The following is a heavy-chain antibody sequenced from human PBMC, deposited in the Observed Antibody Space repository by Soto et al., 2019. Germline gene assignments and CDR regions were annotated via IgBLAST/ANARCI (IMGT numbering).Heavy chain of an antibody. V-gene: IGHV1-69*06. J-gene: IGHJ4*02. CDR3: ASSVVTAIPVESFDY. CDR1: GGTFSSYA. Sequence: QVQLVQSGAEVKKPGSSVKVSCKASGGTFSSYAISWVRQAPGQGLEWMGGIIPIFGTANYAQKFQGRVKITADKSTSTAYMELSSLRSEDTAVYYCASSVVTAIPVESFDYWVQGTLVTVSS. D-gene: IGHD2-21*02. CDR2: IIPIFGTA.